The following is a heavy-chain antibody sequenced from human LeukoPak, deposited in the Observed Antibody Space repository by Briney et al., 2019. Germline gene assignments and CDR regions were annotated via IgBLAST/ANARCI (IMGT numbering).Heavy chain of an antibody. D-gene: IGHD4/OR15-4a*01. J-gene: IGHJ6*02. CDR2: IHYSGST. CDR1: GASITTYY. Sequence: SETLSLTCSVSGASITTYYWSWIRQPPGKGLEWIAYIHYSGSTSYNPSLKSRLTISLDTSKNQFSLKLSSVTAADTAVYYCARGANFYYYGMDVWGQGTTVTVSS. CDR3: ARGANFYYYGMDV. V-gene: IGHV4-59*12.